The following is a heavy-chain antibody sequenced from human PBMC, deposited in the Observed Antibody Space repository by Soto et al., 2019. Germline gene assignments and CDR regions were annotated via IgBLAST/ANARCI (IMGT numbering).Heavy chain of an antibody. Sequence: SETLSLTCAVYGGSFSGYYWSWIRQPPGKGLEWIGEINHSGSTNYNPSLKSRVTISVDTSKNQFSLKLSSVTAADTAVYYCARSRYIVATTDYWGQGTLVTVSS. J-gene: IGHJ4*02. CDR3: ARSRYIVATTDY. CDR2: INHSGST. V-gene: IGHV4-34*01. D-gene: IGHD5-12*01. CDR1: GGSFSGYY.